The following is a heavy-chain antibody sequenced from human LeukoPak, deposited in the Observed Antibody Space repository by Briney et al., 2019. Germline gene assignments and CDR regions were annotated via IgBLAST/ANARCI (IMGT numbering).Heavy chain of an antibody. D-gene: IGHD3-3*01. V-gene: IGHV1-2*02. CDR1: GYTFTNSD. CDR2: INTYNGNT. Sequence: ASVKVSCKASGYTFTNSDFTWVRQAPGRRLEWMGWINTYNGNTNYAPKFQGRVTMTRDTSISTAYMELSRLRSDDTAVYYCARVIKDFGVVIPFDYWGQGTLVTVSS. J-gene: IGHJ4*02. CDR3: ARVIKDFGVVIPFDY.